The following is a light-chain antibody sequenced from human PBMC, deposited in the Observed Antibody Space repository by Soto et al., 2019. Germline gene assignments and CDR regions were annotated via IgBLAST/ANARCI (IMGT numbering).Light chain of an antibody. J-gene: IGKJ1*01. CDR3: QPYNSYSEA. CDR2: KAS. CDR1: QTISSW. V-gene: IGKV1-5*03. Sequence: DIQMTQSPSTLSGSVGDRVTITCRASQTISSWLAWYQQKPGKAPKLLIYKASTLKSGVPSRFSGSGSGTEVTLSLSSLQPDDFATYYCQPYNSYSEAFGQGTNVGL.